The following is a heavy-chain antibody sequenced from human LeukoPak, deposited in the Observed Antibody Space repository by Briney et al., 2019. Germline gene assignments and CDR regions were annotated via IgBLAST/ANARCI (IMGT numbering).Heavy chain of an antibody. Sequence: PSETLSLTCTVSGGSISSGDYYWSWIRQPPGKGLEWIGYIYYGGSTYYNPSLKSRLTISVDTSKNQFSLKLSSVTAADTAVYYCARDSWAEYCSSTSCSEDNWFGPWGQGTLVTVSS. V-gene: IGHV4-30-4*01. CDR1: GGSISSGDYY. CDR3: ARDSWAEYCSSTSCSEDNWFGP. D-gene: IGHD2-2*01. CDR2: IYYGGST. J-gene: IGHJ5*02.